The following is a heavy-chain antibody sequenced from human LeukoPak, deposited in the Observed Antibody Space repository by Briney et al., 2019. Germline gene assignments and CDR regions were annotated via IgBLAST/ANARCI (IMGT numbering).Heavy chain of an antibody. CDR1: GGSFSGYY. V-gene: IGHV4-34*01. CDR2: INHSGST. J-gene: IGHJ4*02. CDR3: ARAYEGYPIDY. Sequence: PSETLSLTCAVYGGSFSGYYWSWIRQPPGKGLEWIGEINHSGSTNYNPSLKSRVTISVDTSKNQFSLRLSSVTAADPAVYYCARAYEGYPIDYWDQGTLV. D-gene: IGHD3-22*01.